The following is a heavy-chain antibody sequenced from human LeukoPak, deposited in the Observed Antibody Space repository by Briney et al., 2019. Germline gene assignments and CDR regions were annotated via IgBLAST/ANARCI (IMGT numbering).Heavy chain of an antibody. J-gene: IGHJ5*02. Sequence: ASVKVSCKVSGYTLTELSMHWVRQAPGKGLEWMGGFDPEDGETIYAQKFQGRVTMTEDTSTDTAYMELSSLRSEDTAVYYCARCAIFGVAPFYWFDPWGQGTLVTVSS. D-gene: IGHD3-3*01. CDR2: FDPEDGET. CDR3: ARCAIFGVAPFYWFDP. V-gene: IGHV1-24*01. CDR1: GYTLTELS.